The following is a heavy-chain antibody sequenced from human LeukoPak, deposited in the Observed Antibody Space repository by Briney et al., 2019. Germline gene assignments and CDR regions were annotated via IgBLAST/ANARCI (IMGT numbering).Heavy chain of an antibody. J-gene: IGHJ5*02. D-gene: IGHD6-13*01. V-gene: IGHV1-69*05. CDR3: AREPVAAAARYGWFDP. CDR1: GGTFSSYA. CDR2: IIPIFGTA. Sequence: SVKVSCKASGGTFSSYAISWVRQAPGQGLEWMRGIIPIFGTANYAQKFQGRVTITTDESTSTAYMELSSLRSEDTAVYYCAREPVAAAARYGWFDPWGQGTLVTVSS.